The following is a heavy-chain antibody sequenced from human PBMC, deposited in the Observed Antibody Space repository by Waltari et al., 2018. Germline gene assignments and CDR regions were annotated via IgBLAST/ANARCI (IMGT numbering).Heavy chain of an antibody. CDR1: GFTFSSYS. CDR3: ARDGDCSSTSCWLSYYYGMDV. J-gene: IGHJ6*02. D-gene: IGHD2-2*01. V-gene: IGHV3-21*01. Sequence: EVQLVESGGGLVKPGGSLRLSCAASGFTFSSYSMNWVRQAPGKGLEWVSSISSSSSYIYYADSVKGRFTISRDNAKNSLYLQMNSLRAEDTAVYYCARDGDCSSTSCWLSYYYGMDVWGQGTTVTVSS. CDR2: ISSSSSYI.